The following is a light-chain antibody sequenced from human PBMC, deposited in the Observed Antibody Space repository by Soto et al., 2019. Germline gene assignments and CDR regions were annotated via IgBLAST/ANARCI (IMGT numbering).Light chain of an antibody. Sequence: QSALTQPASLSGSPGQSITISCTGTSSDIGGSKHVSWYQQHPGKAPKLMIYEVTYRPSGVSDRFSGSKSGNTASLTVSALQAEDEADYYCSSYASSGTLYVFGTGTKVTVL. CDR1: SSDIGGSKH. J-gene: IGLJ1*01. V-gene: IGLV2-14*01. CDR2: EVT. CDR3: SSYASSGTLYV.